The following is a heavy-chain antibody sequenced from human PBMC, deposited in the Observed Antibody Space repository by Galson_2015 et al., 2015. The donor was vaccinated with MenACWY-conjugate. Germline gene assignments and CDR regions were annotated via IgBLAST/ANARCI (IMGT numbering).Heavy chain of an antibody. CDR3: ARDLGFYCSHNDCYSPY. Sequence: SLRLSCAASGFTFNNYWMSWVRHVPGKGPEWVTNIKQDGSEKYYVDSVRGRFTISRDNAKSSLFLQMNSLRAEETAVYYCARDLGFYCSHNDCYSPYWGQGTVVTVSS. CDR2: IKQDGSEK. D-gene: IGHD2-15*01. CDR1: GFTFNNYW. J-gene: IGHJ4*02. V-gene: IGHV3-7*03.